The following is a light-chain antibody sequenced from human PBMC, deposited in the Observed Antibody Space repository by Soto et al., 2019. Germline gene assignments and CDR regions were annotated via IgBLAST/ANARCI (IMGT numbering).Light chain of an antibody. CDR1: RDIDDN. Sequence: DVQMTQSPSSLSASVGDSVTIVCQASRDIDDNLSWFQQKPGEAPKLLIYDASKLKTGVPSRFSGSVSGTDFALTVTSLQPEDSASYFCQHYSHVPFTFGQGTRLQI. CDR3: QHYSHVPFT. CDR2: DAS. J-gene: IGKJ2*01. V-gene: IGKV1-33*01.